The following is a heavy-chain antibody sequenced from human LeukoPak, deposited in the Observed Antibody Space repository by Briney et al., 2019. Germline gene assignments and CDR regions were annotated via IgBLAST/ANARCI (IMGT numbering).Heavy chain of an antibody. D-gene: IGHD3-22*01. CDR2: MNPNSGNT. J-gene: IGHJ4*02. Sequence: ASVKVSCKASGYTFTSYDINWVRQATGQGLEWMGWMNPNSGNTGYAQKFQGRVTMTRNTSISTAYMELNSLRSDDTAVYYCARGTYYDSSGYSGVRLFDYWGQGTLLTVSS. CDR1: GYTFTSYD. V-gene: IGHV1-8*01. CDR3: ARGTYYDSSGYSGVRLFDY.